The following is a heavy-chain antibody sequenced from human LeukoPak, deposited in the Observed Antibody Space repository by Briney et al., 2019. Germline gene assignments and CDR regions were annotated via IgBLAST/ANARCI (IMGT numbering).Heavy chain of an antibody. CDR3: ATSYDSSGNN. CDR2: IKQDGSAK. V-gene: IGHV3-7*01. CDR1: GFTFSIFW. Sequence: GGSLRLSCAASGFTFSIFWMSWVRQAPGKGLEWVANIKQDGSAKYYVDSVKGRFTISRDNARNSLYLEMNNLRAEDTAIYYCATSYDSSGNNWGQGALVTVSS. D-gene: IGHD3-22*01. J-gene: IGHJ4*02.